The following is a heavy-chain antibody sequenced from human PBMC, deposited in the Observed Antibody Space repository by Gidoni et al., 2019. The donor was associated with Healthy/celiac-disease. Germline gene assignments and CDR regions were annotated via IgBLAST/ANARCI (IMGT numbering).Heavy chain of an antibody. D-gene: IGHD6-13*01. Sequence: QVRLVQSGAEVKKPGASVKVSCEASGYPFTSYDINWVRQATGQGLEWMGWMNPTSGNTGYAQKFQGRVTMTRNTSISTAYMELSSLRSEDTAVYYGARWPRIAAAGTSYWGQGTLVTVSS. J-gene: IGHJ4*02. CDR2: MNPTSGNT. CDR3: ARWPRIAAAGTSY. V-gene: IGHV1-8*01. CDR1: GYPFTSYD.